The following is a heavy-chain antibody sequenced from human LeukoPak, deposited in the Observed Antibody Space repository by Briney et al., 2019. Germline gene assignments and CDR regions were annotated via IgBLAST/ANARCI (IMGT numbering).Heavy chain of an antibody. CDR1: GGSISSYY. D-gene: IGHD6-19*01. V-gene: IGHV4-59*08. CDR2: IYYSGST. CDR3: ARHRKGSGWNNWFDP. J-gene: IGHJ5*02. Sequence: SGTLSLTCTVSGGSISSYYWSWIRQPPGKGLEWIGYIYYSGSTNYNPSLKSRVTISVDTSKNQFSLKLSSVTAADTAVYYCARHRKGSGWNNWFDPWGQGTLVTVSS.